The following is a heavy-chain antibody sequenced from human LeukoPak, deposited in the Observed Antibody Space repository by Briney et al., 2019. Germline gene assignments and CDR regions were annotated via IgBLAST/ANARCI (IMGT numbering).Heavy chain of an antibody. CDR2: INPSGGST. Sequence: DSVKVSCKASGYTFTSYYMHWVRQAPGQGLEWMGIINPSGGSTSYAQKFQGGVTMTRDTSTSTVYMELSSLRSEDTAVYYCARDPRLGGSGIDYWGQGTLVTVSS. J-gene: IGHJ4*02. D-gene: IGHD3-10*01. CDR3: ARDPRLGGSGIDY. CDR1: GYTFTSYY. V-gene: IGHV1-46*01.